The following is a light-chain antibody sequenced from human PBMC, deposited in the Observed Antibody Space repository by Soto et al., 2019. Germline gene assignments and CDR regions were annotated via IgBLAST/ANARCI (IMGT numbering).Light chain of an antibody. V-gene: IGKV1-12*01. Sequence: EIQMTQSAPSVAASVRAPVTMTHRASQGLKFLAWYQQKPGKAPRLMIYEATNLQSGVPPRFSGSGSGTDFTLTISSLQPEDVATYFCQQANSFPITLGQGTRLEI. J-gene: IGKJ5*01. CDR2: EAT. CDR1: QGLKF. CDR3: QQANSFPIT.